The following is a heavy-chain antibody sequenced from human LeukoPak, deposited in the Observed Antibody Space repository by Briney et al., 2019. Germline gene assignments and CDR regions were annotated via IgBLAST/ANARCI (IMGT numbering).Heavy chain of an antibody. CDR3: ARGDCSSTICYSPMDV. V-gene: IGHV4-34*01. Sequence: TSETLSLTCAVYGGSFSGYYWSWIRQPPGKGLEWIGSIYRSGSTNYNPSLKSRVTISVDTSKNQFSLKVNSVTAADTALYYCARGDCSSTICYSPMDVWGKGTTVTVPS. CDR1: GGSFSGYY. J-gene: IGHJ6*03. CDR2: IYRSGST. D-gene: IGHD2-2*01.